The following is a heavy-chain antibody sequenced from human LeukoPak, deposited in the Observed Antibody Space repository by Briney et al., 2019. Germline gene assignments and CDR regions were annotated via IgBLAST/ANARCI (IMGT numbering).Heavy chain of an antibody. V-gene: IGHV4-34*01. J-gene: IGHJ3*01. CDR3: AREPVPQDYGDTVNAYDL. Sequence: SETLSLTCAVYGGSLSGHYWSWIRQSPGKGLEWIGDIHHDGRTKYSPSLKSRVSILLDTSKNEVSLWLTPVTAADTALYFCAREPVPQDYGDTVNAYDLWGQGTMVIVSS. CDR2: IHHDGRT. CDR1: GGSLSGHY. D-gene: IGHD4-17*01.